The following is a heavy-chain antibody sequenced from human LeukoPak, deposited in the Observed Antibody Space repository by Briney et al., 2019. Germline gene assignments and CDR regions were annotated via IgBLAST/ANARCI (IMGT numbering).Heavy chain of an antibody. D-gene: IGHD2-2*01. Sequence: GGSLRLSCAASGFTFSTYLMRWVRQAPGTGLVWVSLINSDGSSTNYADSVKGRFTISRDNAKNTLYLQMNSLRAEDTAVYYCATDVPAVTIFGYWGQGTLVTVSS. V-gene: IGHV3-74*01. J-gene: IGHJ4*02. CDR3: ATDVPAVTIFGY. CDR2: INSDGSST. CDR1: GFTFSTYL.